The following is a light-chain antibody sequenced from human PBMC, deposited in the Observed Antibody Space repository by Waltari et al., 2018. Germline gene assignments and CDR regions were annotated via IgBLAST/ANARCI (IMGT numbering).Light chain of an antibody. Sequence: QAALTQPRSVSGSPGQSVIISCTGTSSDIGGYNYVSWYQQLPGTAPKLMIYEVTKRPSGVSDRFSGSKSANTASLTISGLQAEDEADYYCCSYAGNYNYIFGTGTRLTVL. CDR1: SSDIGGYNY. J-gene: IGLJ1*01. CDR3: CSYAGNYNYI. CDR2: EVT. V-gene: IGLV2-11*01.